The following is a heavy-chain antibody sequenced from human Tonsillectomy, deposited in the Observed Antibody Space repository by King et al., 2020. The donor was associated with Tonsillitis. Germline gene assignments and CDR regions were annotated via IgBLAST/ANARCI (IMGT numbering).Heavy chain of an antibody. Sequence: VQLVESGGVVVQPGGSLRLSCAASGFTFDDYTMHWVRQAPGKGLEWVSLLSWDGGSTYYADSVKGRFTISRDNSKNSLYLQMNSLRTEDTALYYCAKDRGYSYGGLDYWGQGTLVTVSS. D-gene: IGHD5-18*01. J-gene: IGHJ4*02. CDR1: GFTFDDYT. CDR2: LSWDGGST. V-gene: IGHV3-43*01. CDR3: AKDRGYSYGGLDY.